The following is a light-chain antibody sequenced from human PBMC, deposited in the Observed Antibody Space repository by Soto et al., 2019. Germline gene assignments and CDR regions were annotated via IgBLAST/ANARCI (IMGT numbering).Light chain of an antibody. CDR3: QQYYGSTWT. V-gene: IGKV4-1*01. Sequence: DIVMTQSPDSLAVSLGERATINCKSSQSVLYSSNNKNYLAWYQQKPGQPPKLLIYWASTRQSGVPDRFSGSGSGTDFTLTISSLQAEDVAVYYCQQYYGSTWTFGQGTKVELK. CDR2: WAS. J-gene: IGKJ1*01. CDR1: QSVLYSSNNKNY.